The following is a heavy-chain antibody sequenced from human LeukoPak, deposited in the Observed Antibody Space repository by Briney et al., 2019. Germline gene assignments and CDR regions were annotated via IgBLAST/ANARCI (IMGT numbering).Heavy chain of an antibody. CDR1: GYTLTELS. J-gene: IGHJ4*02. CDR3: ATRSGVRGAGDY. V-gene: IGHV1-24*01. D-gene: IGHD3-10*01. CDR2: FDPEDGET. Sequence: ASVKVSCKVSGYTLTELSMHRVRQAPGKGLEWMGGFDPEDGETIYAQKFQGRVTMTEDTSTDTAYMELSSLRSEDTAVYYCATRSGVRGAGDYWGQGTLVTVSS.